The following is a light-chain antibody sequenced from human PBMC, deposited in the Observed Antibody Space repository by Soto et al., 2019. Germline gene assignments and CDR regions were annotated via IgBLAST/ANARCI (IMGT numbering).Light chain of an antibody. J-gene: IGLJ2*01. CDR3: QAYDSSLTHVV. CDR2: GNS. CDR1: SSNIGAGYD. Sequence: QLVLTQPPSVSGAPGQRVTISCTGSSSNIGAGYDVHWYQQLPGTAPKLLMYGNSNLPSGVPDRFSGSKSGTSASLAITGLQAEDEADYYLQAYDSSLTHVVFGGGTKLTVL. V-gene: IGLV1-40*01.